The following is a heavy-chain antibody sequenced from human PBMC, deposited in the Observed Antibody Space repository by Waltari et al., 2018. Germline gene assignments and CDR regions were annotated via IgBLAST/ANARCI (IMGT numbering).Heavy chain of an antibody. CDR2: IIPIFGTA. D-gene: IGHD5-12*01. J-gene: IGHJ6*02. CDR3: ARDCSLGLRLQYYYYYGMDV. Sequence: QVQLVQSGAEVKKHGSSVKVSCKASGGTFSSYAISWVLQAPGQGLEWMGRIIPIFGTANYAQKFQGRVTITADKSTSTAYMELSSLRSEDTAVYYCARDCSLGLRLQYYYYYGMDVWGQGTTVTVSS. CDR1: GGTFSSYA. V-gene: IGHV1-69*08.